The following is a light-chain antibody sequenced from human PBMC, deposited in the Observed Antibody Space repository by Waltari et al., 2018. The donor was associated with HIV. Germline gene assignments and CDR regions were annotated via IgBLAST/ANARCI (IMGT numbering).Light chain of an antibody. CDR1: YDIFRF. CDR3: QQANSFPRT. CDR2: LAS. J-gene: IGKJ2*01. Sequence: DIQMTQSPSFVSASVGARVTITCRSSYDIFRFLAWYQQKPGKAPKLLINLASTLQDGVPSRFSGSGSGTDFTLTISSLQPEDFATYSCQQANSFPRTFGQGTKVEIK. V-gene: IGKV1-12*01.